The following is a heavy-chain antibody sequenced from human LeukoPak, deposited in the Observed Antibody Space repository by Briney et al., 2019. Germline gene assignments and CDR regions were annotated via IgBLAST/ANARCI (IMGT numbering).Heavy chain of an antibody. CDR3: AGGPEGFQH. CDR1: GVSISSYY. CDR2: IYYSGST. V-gene: IGHV4-59*08. Sequence: SEALSLTCTVSGVSISSYYWSWIRQPPGKGLEWIGYIYYSGSTNYNPSLKSRVTISVDTSKNQFSLKLSSVTAADTAVYYCAGGPEGFQHWGQGTLVTVSS. J-gene: IGHJ1*01.